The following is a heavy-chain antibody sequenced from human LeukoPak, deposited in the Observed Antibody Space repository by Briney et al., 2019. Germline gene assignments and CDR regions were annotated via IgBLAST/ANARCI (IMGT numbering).Heavy chain of an antibody. J-gene: IGHJ4*02. Sequence: SVEVSCKASGGTFSSYAISWVRQAPGQGLEWMGGIIPIFGTANYAQKFQGRVTITADESTSTAYMELSSLRSKDTAVYYCARDSRGIAVADTAYYYFDYWGQGTLVTVSS. V-gene: IGHV1-69*13. CDR3: ARDSRGIAVADTAYYYFDY. CDR2: IIPIFGTA. D-gene: IGHD6-19*01. CDR1: GGTFSSYA.